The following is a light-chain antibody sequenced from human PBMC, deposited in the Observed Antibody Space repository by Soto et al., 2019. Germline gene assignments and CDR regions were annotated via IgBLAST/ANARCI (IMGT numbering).Light chain of an antibody. CDR1: KLGDKY. J-gene: IGLJ2*01. Sequence: SYELTQPPSVSVSPGQTASITCSGAKLGDKYACWYQQKPCQSPVLVIYQDSKRPSGIPERFSGSNSGNTATLTISGTQAMDEADYYCQAWDSSSNVVFGGGTKLTVL. CDR3: QAWDSSSNVV. CDR2: QDS. V-gene: IGLV3-1*01.